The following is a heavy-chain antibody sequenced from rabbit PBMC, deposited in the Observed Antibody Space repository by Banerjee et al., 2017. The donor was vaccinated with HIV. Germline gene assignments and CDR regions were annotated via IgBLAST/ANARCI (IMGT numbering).Heavy chain of an antibody. CDR2: IYAGSSDIT. Sequence: QQQLVESGGDLVKPGASLTLTCTASGFSFSSGYWICWVRQAPGKGLEWIACIYAGSSDITYYASWAKGRFTISKTSSTTVTLQMTSLTAADTATYFCAREYDHYAYGYYFNLWGQGTLVTVS. CDR1: GFSFSSGYW. V-gene: IGHV1S45*01. CDR3: AREYDHYAYGYYFNL. J-gene: IGHJ4*01. D-gene: IGHD6-1*01.